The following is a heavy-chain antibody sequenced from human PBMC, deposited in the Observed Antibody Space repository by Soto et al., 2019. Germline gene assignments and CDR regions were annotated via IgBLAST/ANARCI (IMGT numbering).Heavy chain of an antibody. V-gene: IGHV4-31*03. CDR2: IYYSGST. CDR1: GGSISSGGYY. Sequence: QVQLQESGPGLVKPSQTLSLTCTVSGGSISSGGYYWRWIREHPGKGLEWIGYIYYSGSTYYNPSLKSRVTISVDTSKNQFSLKLSSVTAADTAVYYCASGSAPWVAFDIWGQGTMVTVSS. J-gene: IGHJ3*02. D-gene: IGHD1-26*01. CDR3: ASGSAPWVAFDI.